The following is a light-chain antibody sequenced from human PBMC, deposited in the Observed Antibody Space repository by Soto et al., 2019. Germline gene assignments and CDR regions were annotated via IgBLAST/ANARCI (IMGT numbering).Light chain of an antibody. V-gene: IGKV1-9*01. Sequence: DIKMTQSPSSLSAYVGDRVTITCRASQGISSYLAWYQQKPGKAPKLLIYAASTLQSGVPSRFSGSGSGTDFTPTISSLQPEDFATYYCQQLNSYPLTFGGGTKVDIK. CDR2: AAS. CDR1: QGISSY. J-gene: IGKJ4*01. CDR3: QQLNSYPLT.